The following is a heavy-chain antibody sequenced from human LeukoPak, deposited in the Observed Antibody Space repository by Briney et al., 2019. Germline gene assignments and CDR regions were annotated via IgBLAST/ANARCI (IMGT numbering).Heavy chain of an antibody. D-gene: IGHD6-19*01. CDR3: AKDYRDIAVARFDY. J-gene: IGHJ4*02. CDR1: GFTFSSYG. V-gene: IGHV3-33*06. Sequence: GGSLRLSCAASGFTFSSYGMHWDRQAPGKGLEWVAVIWYDGSNKYYADSVKGRFTISRDNSKNTLYLQMNSLRAEDTAVYYCAKDYRDIAVARFDYWGQGTLVTVSS. CDR2: IWYDGSNK.